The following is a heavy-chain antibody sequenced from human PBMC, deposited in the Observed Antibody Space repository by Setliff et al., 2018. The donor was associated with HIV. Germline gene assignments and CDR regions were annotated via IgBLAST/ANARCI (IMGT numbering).Heavy chain of an antibody. J-gene: IGHJ6*02. CDR2: INSDGTNE. Sequence: PGGSLRLSCAASGFTFSSYWMHWVRQAPGKGLVWVSRINSDGTNEYYADSVKGRFTISRDNSKNTLYLQMNSLRAEDTAVYYCAKDRYSSGWYADYEYYYGMDVWGQGTTVTVSS. CDR3: AKDRYSSGWYADYEYYYGMDV. V-gene: IGHV3-74*01. CDR1: GFTFSSYW. D-gene: IGHD6-19*01.